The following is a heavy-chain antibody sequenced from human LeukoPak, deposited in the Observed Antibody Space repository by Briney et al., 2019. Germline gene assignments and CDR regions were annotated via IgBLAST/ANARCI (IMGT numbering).Heavy chain of an antibody. Sequence: PGRSLRLSCAPSGFTSSTYWMSCVRQAAGKGREWVANIKQDGSEKYYADSVKRRFTISRDTSKNPLYLQMNSLRAEDTAVYSCARDQTIFGVVGRFIDVWGKGTTVTVSS. V-gene: IGHV3-7*01. CDR2: IKQDGSEK. J-gene: IGHJ6*03. D-gene: IGHD3-3*01. CDR1: GFTSSTYW. CDR3: ARDQTIFGVVGRFIDV.